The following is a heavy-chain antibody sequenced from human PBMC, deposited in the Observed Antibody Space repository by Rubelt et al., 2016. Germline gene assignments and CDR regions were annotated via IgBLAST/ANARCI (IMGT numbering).Heavy chain of an antibody. V-gene: IGHV3-74*01. CDR2: ISSDGSST. CDR3: ARRENIAAAGTLDY. CDR1: GFTFSSYW. J-gene: IGHJ4*01. Sequence: EVQLVESGGGLVQPGGSLRLSCAASGFTFSSYWMHWVRQAPGKGLVWVSRISSDGSSTKYADSVRGRFTISRDNAKNTLYLQMNSLRAEDTAVYYCARRENIAAAGTLDYWGLGTLVTVSS. D-gene: IGHD6-13*01.